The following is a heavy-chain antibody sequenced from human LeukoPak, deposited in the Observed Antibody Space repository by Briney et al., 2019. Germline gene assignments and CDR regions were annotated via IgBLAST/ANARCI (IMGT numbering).Heavy chain of an antibody. V-gene: IGHV1-18*01. D-gene: IGHD2-2*01. CDR2: ISAYNGNT. CDR1: GYTFTSYG. Sequence: GASVKVSCKASGYTFTSYGISWVRQAPGQGLEWMGWISAYNGNTNYAQKLQGRVTMTTDTSTSTAYMELRSLRSDDTAVYYCARYLSVPAAASWRYFDYWGQGTLVTVSS. CDR3: ARYLSVPAAASWRYFDY. J-gene: IGHJ4*02.